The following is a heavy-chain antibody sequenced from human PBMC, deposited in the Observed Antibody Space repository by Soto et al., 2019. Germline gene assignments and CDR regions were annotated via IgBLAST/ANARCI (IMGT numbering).Heavy chain of an antibody. J-gene: IGHJ4*02. CDR1: GFTFSSYA. D-gene: IGHD4-17*01. V-gene: IGHV3-23*01. CDR3: ARTTVTKSRDY. Sequence: EVQLLESGGGLGQPGGSLRLSCAASGFTFSSYAMSWVRQAPGKGLEYVSSISASGDGTYFADSVKGRFTISRDNSKNTLYLQMNSLRVEDTAVYYCARTTVTKSRDYWVQGTLVTVSS. CDR2: ISASGDGT.